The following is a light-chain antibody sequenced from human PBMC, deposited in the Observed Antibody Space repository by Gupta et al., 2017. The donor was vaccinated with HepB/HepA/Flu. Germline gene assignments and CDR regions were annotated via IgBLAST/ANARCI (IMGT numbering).Light chain of an antibody. CDR1: QSISSY. CDR2: TAF. J-gene: IGKJ2*01. Sequence: DIQMTQSPSSLSASVGDRVTITCRASQSISSYLNWYQQKPGKAPKLLVYTAFTLQSGVPSRFSGSGSGTDFILTISSLQPEDFATYFCQQRDSSPDTFGQGTKVEIK. CDR3: QQRDSSPDT. V-gene: IGKV1-39*01.